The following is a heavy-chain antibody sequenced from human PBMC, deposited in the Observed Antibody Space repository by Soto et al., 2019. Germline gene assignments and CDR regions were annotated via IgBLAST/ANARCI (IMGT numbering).Heavy chain of an antibody. CDR3: ARSPMVATGDDWFDP. V-gene: IGHV1-3*01. D-gene: IGHD5-12*01. J-gene: IGHJ5*02. CDR1: GYTFTSYA. Sequence: ASVKVSCKASGYTFTSYAMHWVRQAPGQRLEWMGWINAGNDNTKYSQKFQGRVTITRDTSASTAYMELSSLRSEDTAVYYCARSPMVATGDDWFDPWGQGTLVTVSS. CDR2: INAGNDNT.